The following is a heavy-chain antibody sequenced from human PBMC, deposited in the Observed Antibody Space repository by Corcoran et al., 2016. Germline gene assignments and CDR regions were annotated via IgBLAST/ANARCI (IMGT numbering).Heavy chain of an antibody. CDR3: AGHGYGRQLPHDY. V-gene: IGHV5-10-1*03. Sequence: EVQLVQSGAEVKKPGESLRISCKGSGYSFTSYWISWVRQMPGKGLEWMGRIDPSDSYTNYSPSFQGHVTISADKSISTAYLQWSSLKDSETAMYYCAGHGYGRQLPHDYWGQGTLVTVSS. J-gene: IGHJ4*02. CDR2: IDPSDSYT. CDR1: GYSFTSYW. D-gene: IGHD1-26*01.